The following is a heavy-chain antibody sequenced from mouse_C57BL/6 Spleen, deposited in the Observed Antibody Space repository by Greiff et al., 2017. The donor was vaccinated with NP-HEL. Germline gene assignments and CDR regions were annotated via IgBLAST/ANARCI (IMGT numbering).Heavy chain of an antibody. CDR3: ARSNPSYAMDY. V-gene: IGHV1-66*01. CDR1: GYSFTSYY. CDR2: IYPGSGNT. J-gene: IGHJ4*01. Sequence: QVQLKESGPELVKPGASVKISCKASGYSFTSYYIHWVKQRPGQGLEWIGWIYPGSGNTKYNEKFKGKATLTADTSSSTAYMQLSSLTSEDSAVYYCARSNPSYAMDYWGQGTSVTVSS.